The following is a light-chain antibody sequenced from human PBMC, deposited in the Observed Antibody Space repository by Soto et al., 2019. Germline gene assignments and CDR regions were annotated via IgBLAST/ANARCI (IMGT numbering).Light chain of an antibody. Sequence: QSALTQPRSVSGSPGQSVTISCTGTSSDVGGYNYVSWYQQHPGKAPKLMIYDVSKRPSGVPDRFSGSKSDNTASLTISGLQADDAADYYCCSYSGSYTLVFGGGTKVTVL. J-gene: IGLJ2*01. CDR2: DVS. V-gene: IGLV2-11*01. CDR1: SSDVGGYNY. CDR3: CSYSGSYTLV.